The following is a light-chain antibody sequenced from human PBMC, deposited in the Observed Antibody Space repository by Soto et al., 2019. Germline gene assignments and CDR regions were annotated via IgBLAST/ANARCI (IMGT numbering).Light chain of an antibody. J-gene: IGLJ2*01. CDR2: EVT. CDR3: ISYAAGNNYLV. CDR1: SGDVGGYNF. V-gene: IGLV2-8*01. Sequence: QSALTQPASVSGSPGQSVTISCAGTSGDVGGYNFVSWFQQHPGKAPKLMIYEVTKRPSGVPDRFSGSKSGNTASLTVSGLQAEDEADYYCISYAAGNNYLVFGGGTKLTVL.